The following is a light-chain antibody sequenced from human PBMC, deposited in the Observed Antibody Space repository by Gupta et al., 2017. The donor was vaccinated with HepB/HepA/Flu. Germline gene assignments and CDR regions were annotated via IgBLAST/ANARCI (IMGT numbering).Light chain of an antibody. CDR2: KAS. V-gene: IGKV1-5*03. J-gene: IGKJ1*01. CDR3: KHNKSYMWT. Sequence: DMQITHSPSTLSAAVGDRVTTTCRPSQTISNWLAWYQQKPGKAPKLLIYKASNLENGVPSRFSGSGSGTEFNLDVSNLQPDDFATYYCKHNKSYMWTFGQGTKVEIK. CDR1: QTISNW.